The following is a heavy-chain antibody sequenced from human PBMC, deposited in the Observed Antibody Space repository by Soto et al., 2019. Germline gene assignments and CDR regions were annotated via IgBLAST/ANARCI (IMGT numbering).Heavy chain of an antibody. D-gene: IGHD1-26*01. CDR1: GCTFSIYA. CDR2: IIPIFGTA. V-gene: IGHV1-69*13. J-gene: IGHJ3*02. CDR3: ARGTGGKSPEVGAFDI. Sequence: GASVKVSCKASGCTFSIYAIICVRQAPGQGLEWMGGIIPIFGTANYAQKFQGGVTITADESTSAAYMELSSLRSEDTAVYYCARGTGGKSPEVGAFDIWGQGTMVTVSS.